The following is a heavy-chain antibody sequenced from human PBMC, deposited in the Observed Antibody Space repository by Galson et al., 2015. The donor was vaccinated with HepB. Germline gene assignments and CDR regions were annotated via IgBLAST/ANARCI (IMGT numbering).Heavy chain of an antibody. V-gene: IGHV3-33*01. CDR2: IWSNGSNR. D-gene: IGHD6-25*01. J-gene: IGHJ4*01. CDR3: AREMAIAAPASFDL. CDR1: GFTFNRCG. Sequence: SLRLSCAVSGFTFNRCGMHWVRQAPGKGLEWVALIWSNGSNRYYSNSVMGRFTISRDNSKNTLYLEMNSLRAEDTAVYYCAREMAIAAPASFDLWGHGTLVTVSS.